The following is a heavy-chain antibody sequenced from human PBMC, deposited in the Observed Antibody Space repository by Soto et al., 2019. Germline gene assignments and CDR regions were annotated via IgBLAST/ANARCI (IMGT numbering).Heavy chain of an antibody. J-gene: IGHJ5*02. CDR3: ARDPLRIAAAAKGRNNWFDP. CDR2: ISAYNGNT. CDR1: GYTFTSYG. Sequence: ASVKVSCKASGYTFTSYGISWVRQAPGQGLEWMGWISAYNGNTNYAQKLQGRVTMTTDTSTSTAYMELRSLRSDDTAVYYCARDPLRIAAAAKGRNNWFDPWGQGTLVTVSS. D-gene: IGHD6-13*01. V-gene: IGHV1-18*01.